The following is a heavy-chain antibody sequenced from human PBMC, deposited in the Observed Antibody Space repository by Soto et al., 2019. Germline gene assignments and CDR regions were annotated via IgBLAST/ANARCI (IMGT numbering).Heavy chain of an antibody. CDR1: GFTFSSYS. V-gene: IGHV3-21*01. Sequence: NPGGSLRLSCAASGFTFSSYSMNWVRQAPGKGLEWVSSISSSSSYIYYADSVKGRFTISRDNAKNSLYLQMNSLRAEDTAVYYCARESGYYDFWSGYPWRLGYYYGMDVWGQGTTVTVSS. CDR2: ISSSSSYI. J-gene: IGHJ6*02. CDR3: ARESGYYDFWSGYPWRLGYYYGMDV. D-gene: IGHD3-3*01.